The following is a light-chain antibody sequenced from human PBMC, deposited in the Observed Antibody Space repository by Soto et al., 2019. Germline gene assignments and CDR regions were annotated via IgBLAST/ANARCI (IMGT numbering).Light chain of an antibody. V-gene: IGLV2-8*01. J-gene: IGLJ1*01. CDR3: SSYAGSNNFV. Sequence: QTELAQPAAVSGSPGQWITSSCTATSSDVGYYDYVSWYQQHPGKASKLVIYEVTKRPSGVPDRVSASKSGNTASLTVSGLRAEDEADYYCSSYAGSNNFVFGSGTKVTVL. CDR1: SSDVGYYDY. CDR2: EVT.